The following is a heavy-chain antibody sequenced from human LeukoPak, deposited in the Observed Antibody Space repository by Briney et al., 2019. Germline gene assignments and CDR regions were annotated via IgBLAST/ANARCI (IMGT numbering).Heavy chain of an antibody. J-gene: IGHJ4*02. CDR1: GYTFTSYG. V-gene: IGHV1-18*01. D-gene: IGHD3-22*01. Sequence: ASVKVSCKASGYTFTSYGISWVRQAPGQGLEWMGWISAYNGNTNYAQKLQGRVTMTTDTSTSTAYMELRSLRFDDTAVYYCARDYYYDSSGTSPGDYWGQGTLVTVSS. CDR2: ISAYNGNT. CDR3: ARDYYYDSSGTSPGDY.